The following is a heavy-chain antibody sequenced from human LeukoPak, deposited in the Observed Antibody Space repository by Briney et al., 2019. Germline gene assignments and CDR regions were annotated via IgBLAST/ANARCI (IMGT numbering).Heavy chain of an antibody. CDR2: ISAYNGNT. D-gene: IGHD3-9*01. CDR1: GYTFTSSG. Sequence: ASVKVSCKASGYTFTSSGISWVRQAPGQGIECMGWISAYNGNTNYAQKLQGRVTMTTDTSTSTAYMELRSLRSDDTAVYYCARDKKGRRYDILTGQDYYYGMDVWGQGTTVTVSS. J-gene: IGHJ6*02. CDR3: ARDKKGRRYDILTGQDYYYGMDV. V-gene: IGHV1-18*01.